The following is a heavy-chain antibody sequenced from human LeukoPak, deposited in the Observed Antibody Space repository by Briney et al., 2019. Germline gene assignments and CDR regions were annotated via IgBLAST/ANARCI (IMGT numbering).Heavy chain of an antibody. CDR1: GFTFSSYW. D-gene: IGHD1-26*01. Sequence: HPGGSLRLSCAASGFTFSSYWMTWVRQAPGKGLEWVANIKQDGSVNNYVDSVKGRFTISRDNAKSSLFLQMNSLRAEDTAVYYCAGDFPWALYYRGPGTLVNVSS. CDR2: IKQDGSVN. CDR3: AGDFPWALYY. V-gene: IGHV3-7*04. J-gene: IGHJ4*02.